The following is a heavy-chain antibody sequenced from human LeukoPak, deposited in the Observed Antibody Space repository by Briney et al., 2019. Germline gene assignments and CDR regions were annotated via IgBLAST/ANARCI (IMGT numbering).Heavy chain of an antibody. D-gene: IGHD6-19*01. J-gene: IGHJ4*02. V-gene: IGHV3-23*01. CDR1: GFTFSSFA. CDR3: ARAPPGYSSGWYTYFDY. CDR2: TSGSGSDT. Sequence: PGGSLRLSCAASGFTFSSFAMNWVRQAPGKGLEWVSVTSGSGSDTYYADSVKGRFTISRDNSKNTLYLQMNSLRAEDTAVYYCARAPPGYSSGWYTYFDYWGQGTLVTVSS.